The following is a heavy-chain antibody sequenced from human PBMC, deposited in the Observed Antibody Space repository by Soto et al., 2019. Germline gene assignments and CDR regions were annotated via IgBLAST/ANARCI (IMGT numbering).Heavy chain of an antibody. V-gene: IGHV1-18*04. CDR2: ISAYNGNT. CDR3: AREPRAPHYYDSSGQDY. CDR1: GYTFTSYG. Sequence: QVQLVQSGAEVKKPGASVKVSCKASGYTFTSYGISWVRQAPGQGLEWMGWISAYNGNTNYAQKLQGRVTMTTDTSTSTAYMELRSLRSDDTAVYYCAREPRAPHYYDSSGQDYWGQGTLVTVSS. D-gene: IGHD3-22*01. J-gene: IGHJ4*02.